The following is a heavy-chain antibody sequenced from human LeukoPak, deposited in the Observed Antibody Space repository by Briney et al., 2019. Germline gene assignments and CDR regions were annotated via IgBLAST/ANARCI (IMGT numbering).Heavy chain of an antibody. D-gene: IGHD3-10*01. Sequence: SETLSRTRTVSGGSVSSGSYYWSWIRQPPGKGLEWIGYIYYRGSTNYNPSLKSRVTISVDTSKNQFSLKLSSVTAADTAVYYCASGGPYYYGSGSYPHWGQGTLVTVSS. CDR1: GGSVSSGSYY. V-gene: IGHV4-61*01. CDR3: ASGGPYYYGSGSYPH. J-gene: IGHJ4*02. CDR2: IYYRGST.